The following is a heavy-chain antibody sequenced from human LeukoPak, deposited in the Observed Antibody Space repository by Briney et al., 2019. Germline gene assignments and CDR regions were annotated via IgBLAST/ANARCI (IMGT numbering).Heavy chain of an antibody. CDR1: GGSISTSSDY. CDR3: VNDSSGYDAFDI. D-gene: IGHD3-22*01. J-gene: IGHJ3*02. V-gene: IGHV4-39*07. CDR2: IYYSGST. Sequence: SETLSLTCTVSGGSISTSSDYWGWICQPPGKGLEWIGSIYYSGSTYYNPSLKSRVTISVDTSKNQFSLKLSSVTAADTALYYCVNDSSGYDAFDIWGQGTMVTVSS.